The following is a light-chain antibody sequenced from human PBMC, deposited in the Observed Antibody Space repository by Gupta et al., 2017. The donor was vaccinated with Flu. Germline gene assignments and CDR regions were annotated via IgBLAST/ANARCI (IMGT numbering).Light chain of an antibody. J-gene: IGKJ1*01. CDR2: GAS. CDR1: QTVTSSY. CDR3: HRYGSSPRWT. Sequence: EIVLTQSPGTLSLSPGERATLSCRASQTVTSSYLAWYQQKPGQAPRLLIYGASSRATGIPDSFSGSGSGTDFTLTISRLEPEDFAVYYCHRYGSSPRWTFGQGTKVEIK. V-gene: IGKV3-20*01.